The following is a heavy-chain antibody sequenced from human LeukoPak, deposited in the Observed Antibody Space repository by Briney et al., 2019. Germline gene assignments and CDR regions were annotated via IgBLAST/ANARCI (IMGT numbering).Heavy chain of an antibody. CDR2: INSDGSII. D-gene: IGHD3-16*01. CDR3: ARDQDDYNRAFDY. J-gene: IGHJ4*02. Sequence: PGGSLRLSRAASGFTFSRYWMHWVRLAPGKGLVWVSRINSDGSIISYADSVRGRFTISRDNAKNTLYLEMNSLRAEDTAVYYCARDQDDYNRAFDYWGQGTLVTVSS. CDR1: GFTFSRYW. V-gene: IGHV3-74*01.